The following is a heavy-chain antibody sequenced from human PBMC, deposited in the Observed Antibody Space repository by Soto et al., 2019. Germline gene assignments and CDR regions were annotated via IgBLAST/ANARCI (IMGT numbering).Heavy chain of an antibody. V-gene: IGHV4-59*12. CDR1: GGSISSYY. Sequence: PSETLSLTCTVSGGSISSYYWSWIRQPPGKGLEWIGYIYYSGSTNYNPSLKSRVTISVDTSKNQFSLKLSSVTAADTAVYYCARDGDYYGSGAIDYWGRGTLVTVSS. CDR2: IYYSGST. CDR3: ARDGDYYGSGAIDY. J-gene: IGHJ4*02. D-gene: IGHD3-10*01.